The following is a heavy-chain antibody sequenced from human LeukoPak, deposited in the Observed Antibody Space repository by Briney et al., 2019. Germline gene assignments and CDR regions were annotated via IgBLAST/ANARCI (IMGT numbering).Heavy chain of an antibody. V-gene: IGHV1-3*01. CDR2: XXAGNGNT. CDR1: GYTFTSYA. Sequence: ASVKVSCKATGYTFTSYAMHWVRQAPGQRLEWXXXXXAGNGNTKYSQKFQGRVTITRDTSASTAYMELSSLRSEDTAVYYCARDGDQYCSSTSCYLDYWGQGTLVTVSS. CDR3: ARDGDQYCSSTSCYLDY. D-gene: IGHD2-2*01. J-gene: IGHJ4*02.